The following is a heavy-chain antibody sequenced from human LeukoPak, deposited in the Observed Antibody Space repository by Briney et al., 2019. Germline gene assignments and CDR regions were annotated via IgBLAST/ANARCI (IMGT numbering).Heavy chain of an antibody. V-gene: IGHV4-59*01. CDR1: GGSISSYY. Sequence: SETLSLTCSVSGGSISSYYWSRIRQPPGKGLEWIGYIYYSGSTNYNPSLKSRVTISVDTSKNQFSLKLSSVTAADTAVYYCAREPGSGWYFDYWGQGTLSPSPQ. CDR2: IYYSGST. J-gene: IGHJ4*02. CDR3: AREPGSGWYFDY. D-gene: IGHD6-19*01.